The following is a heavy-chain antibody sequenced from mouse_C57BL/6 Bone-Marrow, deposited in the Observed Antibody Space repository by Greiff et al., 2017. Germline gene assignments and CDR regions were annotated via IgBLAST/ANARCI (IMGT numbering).Heavy chain of an antibody. CDR2: IYWDDDK. CDR1: GFSLSTSGMG. D-gene: IGHD2-10*02. V-gene: IGHV8-12*01. Sequence: QVTLKVSGPGILQSSQTLSLTCSFSGFSLSTSGMGVSWIRQPSGKGLEWLAHIYWDDDKRYNPSLKSRLTISKDTSRNQVFLKITSVDTADTATYYCARSPYGNYVLHWYFDVWGTGTTVTVSS. J-gene: IGHJ1*03. CDR3: ARSPYGNYVLHWYFDV.